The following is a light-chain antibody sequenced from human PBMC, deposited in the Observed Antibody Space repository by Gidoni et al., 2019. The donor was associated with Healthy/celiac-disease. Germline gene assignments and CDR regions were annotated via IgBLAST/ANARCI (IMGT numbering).Light chain of an antibody. V-gene: IGLV3-21*02. Sequence: SYVLTQPPSVSVAPGQTARITCGGKNIGSKSVHWYQQKPGQAPVLVVYDDSDRPPGIPERFSGSNSGNTATLTISRVEAGDEADYYCQVWDSSSDHPGVVFGGGTKLTVL. CDR1: NIGSKS. J-gene: IGLJ2*01. CDR2: DDS. CDR3: QVWDSSSDHPGVV.